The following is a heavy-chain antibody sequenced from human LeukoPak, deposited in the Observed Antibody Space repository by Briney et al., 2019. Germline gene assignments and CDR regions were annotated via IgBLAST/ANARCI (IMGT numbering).Heavy chain of an antibody. CDR2: IIPIFGTT. Sequence: SVKVSCKASGGTFSNYSITWVRQAPGQGLEWMGGIIPIFGTTNYAQKFQGRVTITADKSTATVYMELSSLRSEDTAVYYCARVIVVMVAATPTPDAFDIWGQGTMVTVSS. V-gene: IGHV1-69*06. CDR3: ARVIVVMVAATPTPDAFDI. D-gene: IGHD2-15*01. J-gene: IGHJ3*02. CDR1: GGTFSNYS.